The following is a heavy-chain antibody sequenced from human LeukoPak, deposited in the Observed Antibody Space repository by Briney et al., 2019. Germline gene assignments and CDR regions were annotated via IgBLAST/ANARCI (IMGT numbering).Heavy chain of an antibody. V-gene: IGHV3-23*01. CDR2: ISGSGGST. J-gene: IGHJ4*02. Sequence: GGSLRLSCAASGFTFSSYGMSWVRQAPGKGLEWVSTISGSGGSTYYAGSVKGRFTISRDNSKNTLYLQMNSLRAEDTAVYYCARSGYYDSSGYFYWGQGTLVTVSS. CDR1: GFTFSSYG. CDR3: ARSGYYDSSGYFY. D-gene: IGHD3-22*01.